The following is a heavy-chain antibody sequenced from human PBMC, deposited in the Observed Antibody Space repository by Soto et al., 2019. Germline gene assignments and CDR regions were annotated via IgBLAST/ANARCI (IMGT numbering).Heavy chain of an antibody. D-gene: IGHD3-9*01. V-gene: IGHV3-74*01. CDR1: GFPFSSYW. Sequence: VQLVESGGDLVQRGGSLRLSCAASGFPFSSYWMHWVRHTPGKGLDWVARISGDGVTTYYADSVTGRFTVSRDNAKNTLSLQISGLRAEATAVYYCAREYYGLLTGYYTDYWGQGTLVSVSS. J-gene: IGHJ4*02. CDR3: AREYYGLLTGYYTDY. CDR2: ISGDGVTT.